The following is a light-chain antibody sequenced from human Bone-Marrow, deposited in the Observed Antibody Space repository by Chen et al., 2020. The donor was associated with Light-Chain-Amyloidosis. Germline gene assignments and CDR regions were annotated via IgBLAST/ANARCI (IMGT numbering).Light chain of an antibody. J-gene: IGLJ2*01. Sequence: YELTQPPSVSVSPGQTARITCSGDDLPTEYAYWYKQKPGQAPVLVIHRDTERPSGISERFSGSSSGTTATLTISRVQAEDEADYHCQSADSSGTYEVIFGGGTKLTVL. CDR3: QSADSSGTYEVI. CDR1: DLPTEY. V-gene: IGLV3-25*03. CDR2: RDT.